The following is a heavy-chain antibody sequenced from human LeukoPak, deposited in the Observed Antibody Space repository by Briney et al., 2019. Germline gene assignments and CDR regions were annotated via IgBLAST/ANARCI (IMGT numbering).Heavy chain of an antibody. D-gene: IGHD3-22*01. V-gene: IGHV3-49*03. CDR2: IRSKAYGGTT. CDR1: GFTFGDYA. J-gene: IGHJ4*02. Sequence: GGSLRLSCTASGFTFGDYAMSWFRQAPGKGLEWVGFIRSKAYGGTTEYAASVKGRFTISRDDSKSIAYLQMNSLKTEDTAVYYCTRAPKYDSSGYYVNYWGQGTLVTVSS. CDR3: TRAPKYDSSGYYVNY.